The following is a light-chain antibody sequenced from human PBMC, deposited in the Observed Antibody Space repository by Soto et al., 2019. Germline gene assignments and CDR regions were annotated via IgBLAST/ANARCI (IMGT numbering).Light chain of an antibody. CDR2: TAS. V-gene: IGKV1-39*01. Sequence: DIQMTQSPSSLSASVGDRVTITCRASQTISNYLNWYRQKPGQAPELLIHTASSLPSGVPSRFSGTGSGTGFTLTISSLQPEDFATYYCQQSHSTPLTFGGGTKVEMK. CDR3: QQSHSTPLT. CDR1: QTISNY. J-gene: IGKJ4*01.